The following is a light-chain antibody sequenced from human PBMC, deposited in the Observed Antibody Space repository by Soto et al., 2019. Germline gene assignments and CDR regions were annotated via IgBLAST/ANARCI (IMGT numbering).Light chain of an antibody. J-gene: IGKJ3*01. V-gene: IGKV3-11*01. CDR1: QSVSSY. CDR2: EAA. CDR3: QQRGNWPLT. Sequence: EIVLTQSPATLSLSPGERATLSCRASQSVSSYLAWYQQKPGQAPSLLIYEAATRAAGVPARFSGSGFGTDFTLTSSSLEPEDFAVYYCQQRGNWPLTFGPGTKVDIK.